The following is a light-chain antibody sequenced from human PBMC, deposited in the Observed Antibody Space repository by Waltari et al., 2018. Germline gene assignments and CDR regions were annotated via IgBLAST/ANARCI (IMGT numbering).Light chain of an antibody. CDR1: QSVNNY. Sequence: DIVLTQSPATLSLSPGARATLPCRASQSVNNYLAWYQQKPGQAPRLLIYGASNRATGIPARFSGSGSGTDFTLTISTLEPEDFAVYYCQQRRNWPLTFGGGTKVEIK. V-gene: IGKV3-11*01. CDR3: QQRRNWPLT. J-gene: IGKJ4*01. CDR2: GAS.